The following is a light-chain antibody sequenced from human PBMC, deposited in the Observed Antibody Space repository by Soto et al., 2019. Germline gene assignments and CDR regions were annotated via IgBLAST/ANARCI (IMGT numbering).Light chain of an antibody. Sequence: EIVMTQSPATLSVSPGERATLSCRASQSVSSNLAWYHQKPGQAPRLLIYGTSNRATGVPDRFRGSGSGTDFTLTISRLEPEDFALYYCQQYSSSPLTFGGGTKVDI. V-gene: IGKV3-20*01. CDR1: QSVSSN. J-gene: IGKJ4*01. CDR2: GTS. CDR3: QQYSSSPLT.